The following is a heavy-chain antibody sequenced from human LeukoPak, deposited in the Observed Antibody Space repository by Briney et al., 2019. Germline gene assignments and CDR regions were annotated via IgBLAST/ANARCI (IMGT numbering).Heavy chain of an antibody. CDR3: ARADPIYYDFWSGPYYFDY. CDR2: ISGSGGST. Sequence: GGSLRLSCAASGFIFSSYAMSWVRQAPGKGLEWVSTISGSGGSTYYADSVKGRFTISRDNSKNTLYLQMNSLRPEDTAVYYCARADPIYYDFWSGPYYFDYWGQGTLVTVSS. D-gene: IGHD3-3*01. V-gene: IGHV3-23*01. CDR1: GFIFSSYA. J-gene: IGHJ4*02.